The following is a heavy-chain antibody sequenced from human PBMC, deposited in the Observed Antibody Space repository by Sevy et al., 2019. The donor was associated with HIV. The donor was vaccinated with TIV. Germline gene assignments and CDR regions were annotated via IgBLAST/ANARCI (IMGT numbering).Heavy chain of an antibody. V-gene: IGHV4-30-4*01. J-gene: IGHJ3*02. D-gene: IGHD1-26*01. CDR2: FYYSGST. CDR3: ANTRGGATNDAFDI. CDR1: GGSISSGNYY. Sequence: SETLSLTCTVSGGSISSGNYYWSWIRQPPGKGLEWIGYFYYSGSTYYNPSLKSRLTISVDTSKNQFSLKLSSVTAADTAVYYCANTRGGATNDAFDIWGQGTMVTVSS.